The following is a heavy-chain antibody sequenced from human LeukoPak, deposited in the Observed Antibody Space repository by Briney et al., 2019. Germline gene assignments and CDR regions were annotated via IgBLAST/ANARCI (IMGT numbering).Heavy chain of an antibody. V-gene: IGHV3-21*01. J-gene: IGHJ3*02. CDR1: GFTFSSYS. CDR3: ASEVTDDAFDI. D-gene: IGHD3-10*01. CDR2: ISSSSSYI. Sequence: GGSLRLSCAASGFTFSSYSMNWVRQAPGKGLEWVSSISSSSSYIYYADSVKGRFTISRDNAKNSLYLQMNSLRAEDTAVYYCASEVTDDAFDIWGQGTMVTVSS.